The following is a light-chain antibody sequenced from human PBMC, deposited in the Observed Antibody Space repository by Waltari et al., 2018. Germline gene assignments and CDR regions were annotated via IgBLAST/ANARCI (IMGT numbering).Light chain of an antibody. CDR2: GAS. Sequence: EVVLTQSPATLSLSPWDSATLPCRASQSLTKRYLAWYQQKPGQAPRLLIYGASSRAAGIPDRFSGSGSGTDFTLIISRLEPDDFAVYYCQQYGSSILYTFGQGTKLEIK. V-gene: IGKV3-20*01. CDR1: QSLTKRY. CDR3: QQYGSSILYT. J-gene: IGKJ2*01.